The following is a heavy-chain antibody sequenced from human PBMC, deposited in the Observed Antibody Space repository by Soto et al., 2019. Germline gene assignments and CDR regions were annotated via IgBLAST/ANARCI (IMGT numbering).Heavy chain of an antibody. D-gene: IGHD6-25*01. V-gene: IGHV3-7*01. CDR2: IKEDGSEE. Sequence: EVQLVESGGGLVQPGGSLRLSCAASGLTFSSSWMSWARQATGKGLQWVANIKEDGSEEYYLDSVKGRFTISRDNAKNSLYLQMNSLTAEATAVYYCARDLGYQTLDYWGQGTLVTVSS. CDR3: ARDLGYQTLDY. CDR1: GLTFSSSW. J-gene: IGHJ4*02.